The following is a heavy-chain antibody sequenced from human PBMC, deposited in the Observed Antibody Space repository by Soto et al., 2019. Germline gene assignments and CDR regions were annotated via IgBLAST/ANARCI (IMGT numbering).Heavy chain of an antibody. CDR1: GITFSSYA. D-gene: IGHD3-3*01. V-gene: IGHV3-23*01. CDR2: ISGSGGNI. J-gene: IGHJ6*03. Sequence: GSLRLSCAASGITFSSYAMSWVRQAPGKGLECGPDISGSGGNIYYADSVKGRFTISRDNSKNTLYLQMNSLRADDTAVYYCAKLNDFWSGPSGYYYMDVWGKGTTVTVSS. CDR3: AKLNDFWSGPSGYYYMDV.